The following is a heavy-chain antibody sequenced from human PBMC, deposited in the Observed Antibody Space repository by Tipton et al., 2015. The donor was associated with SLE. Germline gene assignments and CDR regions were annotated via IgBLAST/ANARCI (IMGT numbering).Heavy chain of an antibody. Sequence: PGLVKPSETLSLICTVSGASISSSNYYWDWIRQSPGKGLEWIGSIYYSGNTHYNPSLQSRVTMSVDTSRNQFSLKLSSVTAADTAVYYCARQGDTGGYPQHYYHYYIDVWGTGTTVTVSS. J-gene: IGHJ6*03. CDR1: GASISSSNYY. CDR3: ARQGDTGGYPQHYYHYYIDV. CDR2: IYYSGNT. D-gene: IGHD2-8*02. V-gene: IGHV4-39*01.